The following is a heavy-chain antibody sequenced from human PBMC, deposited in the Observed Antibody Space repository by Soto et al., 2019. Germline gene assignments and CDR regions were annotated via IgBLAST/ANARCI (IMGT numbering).Heavy chain of an antibody. Sequence: SETLSLTCTVSGGSISSGGYYWSWIRQHPGKGLEWIGYIYYSGSTYYNPSLKSRVTISVDTSKNQFSLKLSSVTAADTAVYYCARGRLSIAAARTWGQGTLVTVSS. CDR2: IYYSGST. D-gene: IGHD6-13*01. CDR1: GGSISSGGYY. J-gene: IGHJ4*02. V-gene: IGHV4-31*03. CDR3: ARGRLSIAAART.